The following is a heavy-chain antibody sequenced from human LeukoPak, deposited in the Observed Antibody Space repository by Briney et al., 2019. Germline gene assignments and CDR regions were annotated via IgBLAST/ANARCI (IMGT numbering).Heavy chain of an antibody. D-gene: IGHD3-10*01. Sequence: GGSLRLSCAVSGFTFSSYWMSWVRQAPGRGLEWVANIKQDGSEKYYVDSVKGRFTISRDNAKNSLYLQMSSLRAEDTAVYYCVGSGGYWGQGTLVTVSS. J-gene: IGHJ4*02. CDR3: VGSGGY. CDR2: IKQDGSEK. V-gene: IGHV3-7*01. CDR1: GFTFSSYW.